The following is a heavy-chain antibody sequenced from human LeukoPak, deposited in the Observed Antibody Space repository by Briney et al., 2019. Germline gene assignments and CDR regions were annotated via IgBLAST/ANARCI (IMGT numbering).Heavy chain of an antibody. CDR1: GFTLSNDW. CDR3: VVGGGIY. J-gene: IGHJ4*02. V-gene: IGHV3-74*03. Sequence: GGSLRLSCAASGFTLSNDWAHWVRQASGKELVWVSRISSDGTNTLYADSVKGRFTISRDNARNTLHLQMNSLRADDTAVYYCVVGGGIYWGQGTLVTVS. CDR2: ISSDGTNT. D-gene: IGHD1-26*01.